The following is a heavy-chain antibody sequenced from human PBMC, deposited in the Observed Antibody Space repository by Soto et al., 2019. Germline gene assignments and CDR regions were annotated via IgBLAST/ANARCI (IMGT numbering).Heavy chain of an antibody. Sequence: SVKVSCKASGGTFSSYAISWVRQAPGQGLEWMGGIIPIFGTANYAQKFQGRVTITADESTSTAYMELRSLRSDDTAVYYCARSPITIFGVVSPSDYYYMDVWGKGTTVTVSS. CDR3: ARSPITIFGVVSPSDYYYMDV. D-gene: IGHD3-3*01. J-gene: IGHJ6*03. CDR1: GGTFSSYA. CDR2: IIPIFGTA. V-gene: IGHV1-69*13.